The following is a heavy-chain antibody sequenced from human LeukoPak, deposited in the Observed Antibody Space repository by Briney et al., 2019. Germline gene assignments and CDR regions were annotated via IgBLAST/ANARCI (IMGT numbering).Heavy chain of an antibody. CDR1: GFTFSSYS. Sequence: GGSLRLSCAASGFTFSSYSINWVRQSPGKGLEWVSYISGSSNYIYYADSVKGRFTISRDNAKNSVYLQMNSLRAEDTGVYYCARDVYRGSSWYAFDYWGQGTLVTVSS. CDR2: ISGSSNYI. CDR3: ARDVYRGSSWYAFDY. J-gene: IGHJ4*02. V-gene: IGHV3-21*01. D-gene: IGHD6-13*01.